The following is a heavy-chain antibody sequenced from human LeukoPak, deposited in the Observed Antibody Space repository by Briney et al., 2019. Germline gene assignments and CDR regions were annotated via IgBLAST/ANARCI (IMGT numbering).Heavy chain of an antibody. CDR2: IKQDGSEK. CDR3: ARDSSGYYPNYYFDY. J-gene: IGHJ4*02. V-gene: IGHV3-7*01. D-gene: IGHD3-22*01. CDR1: GFTFSNYW. Sequence: GGSLRLSCAASGFTFSNYWMGRVRQAPGKGLEWVANIKQDGSEKYYVDSVKGRFTISRNNAKNSLFLQMNSLRAEDTAVYYCARDSSGYYPNYYFDYWGQGTLVTVSS.